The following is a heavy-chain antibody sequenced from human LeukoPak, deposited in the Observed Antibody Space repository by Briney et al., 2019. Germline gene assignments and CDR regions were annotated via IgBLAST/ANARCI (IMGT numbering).Heavy chain of an antibody. D-gene: IGHD2-2*01. CDR3: ARRYCSSISCSYPFDP. V-gene: IGHV4-59*08. Sequence: SETLSLACTVSGVSISGYYWSWIRQPPGKGLEWIGDIYYSGSTNYNPSLKSRVTISVDTSKSQISLKLSSVTAADTAVYYCARRYCSSISCSYPFDPWGQGTLVTVSS. CDR1: GVSISGYY. CDR2: IYYSGST. J-gene: IGHJ5*02.